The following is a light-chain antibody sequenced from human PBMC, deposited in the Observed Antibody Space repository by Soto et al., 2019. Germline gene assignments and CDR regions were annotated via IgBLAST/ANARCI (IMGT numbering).Light chain of an antibody. CDR1: QTVVYGSNNKNY. J-gene: IGKJ5*01. V-gene: IGKV4-1*01. CDR3: QQYYSSPT. CDR2: WAS. Sequence: DIVMTQSPDSLAVSLGERATFNCKSSQTVVYGSNNKNYLAWYQQKPGQPPRLLIYWASTRESGVPDRFSGSGSGTDFTLTISSLQAEDVAVYYCQQYYSSPTFGQGTRLEIK.